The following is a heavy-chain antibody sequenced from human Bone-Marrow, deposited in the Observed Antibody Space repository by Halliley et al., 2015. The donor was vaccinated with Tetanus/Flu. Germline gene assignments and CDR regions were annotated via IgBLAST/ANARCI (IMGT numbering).Heavy chain of an antibody. CDR2: ISYSGTT. V-gene: IGHV4-61*03. Sequence: EWIGYISYSGTTNPNPSLRRRVTMSVDASKNHFALNLTSVTAADTAVYYCARENIRPRGFGPWGQGALVIVSS. J-gene: IGHJ5*02. CDR3: ARENIRPRGFGP.